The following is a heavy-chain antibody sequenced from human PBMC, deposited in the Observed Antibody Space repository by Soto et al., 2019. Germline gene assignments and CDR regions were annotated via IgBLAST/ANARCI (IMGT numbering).Heavy chain of an antibody. Sequence: GGSLRLSCAASGFTFSNAWMNWVRQAPGKGLEWVGRIKSKTDGGTTDYAAPVKGRFTISRDDSKNTLYLQMNSLKTEDTAVYYCTTRDTAMVSPYYFDYWGQGTLVTVSS. V-gene: IGHV3-15*07. CDR3: TTRDTAMVSPYYFDY. CDR2: IKSKTDGGTT. D-gene: IGHD5-18*01. J-gene: IGHJ4*02. CDR1: GFTFSNAW.